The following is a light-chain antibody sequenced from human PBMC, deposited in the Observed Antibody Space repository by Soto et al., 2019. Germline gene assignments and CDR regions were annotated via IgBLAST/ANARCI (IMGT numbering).Light chain of an antibody. CDR2: EVT. Sequence: QSVLPQPASVCGSPGQSITISCTGANTAIENYNVVSWYQPHPDKTPKHIIYEVTNRASGISDGFSGCMTGKTFGMAVSGLQGDEEADDYSFSYANSRTWGYVFGTGTKATV. CDR1: NTAIENYNV. CDR3: FSYANSRTWGYV. V-gene: IGLV2-23*02. J-gene: IGLJ1*01.